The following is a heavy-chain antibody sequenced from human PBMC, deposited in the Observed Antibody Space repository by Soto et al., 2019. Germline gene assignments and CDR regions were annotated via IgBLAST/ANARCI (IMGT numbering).Heavy chain of an antibody. Sequence: SETLSLTCAVSGYSISSAYYWGWIRQPPGKGLEWIGTIYDSGSTYYNPSLKSRVTISVDTSKNQFSLKLSSVSVADTAVYYCARRLQNSGAFDIWVQGTMVTVSS. CDR3: ARRLQNSGAFDI. V-gene: IGHV4-38-2*01. CDR2: IYDSGST. D-gene: IGHD5-18*01. CDR1: GYSISSAYY. J-gene: IGHJ3*02.